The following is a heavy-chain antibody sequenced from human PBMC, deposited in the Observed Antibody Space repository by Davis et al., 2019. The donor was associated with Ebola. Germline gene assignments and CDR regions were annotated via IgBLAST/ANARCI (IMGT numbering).Heavy chain of an antibody. Sequence: SETLSLTCTVSGGSVSGYYWSWIRQPPGKGLEWIGEINHSGNTYYNPSLKSRVLISVDTPKNQFSLNVTSVTAADTAVYYCARLGPPLEALPRWWFDSWGRGILVTVSS. CDR2: INHSGNT. J-gene: IGHJ5*01. D-gene: IGHD2-15*01. CDR3: ARLGPPLEALPRWWFDS. V-gene: IGHV4-34*01. CDR1: GGSVSGYY.